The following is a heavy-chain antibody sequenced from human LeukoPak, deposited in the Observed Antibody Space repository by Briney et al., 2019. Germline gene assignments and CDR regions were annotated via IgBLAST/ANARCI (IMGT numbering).Heavy chain of an antibody. Sequence: GGSLRLSCAASGFTFSSYWMHWVRQAPGKGLVWVSRINSDGSSTSYADSVKGRFTISRDNAKTSLYLQMNSLRAEDTAVYYCARGAKIVLMVYAIDYYYGMDVWGQGTTVTVSS. CDR3: ARGAKIVLMVYAIDYYYGMDV. J-gene: IGHJ6*02. CDR2: INSDGSST. CDR1: GFTFSSYW. D-gene: IGHD2-8*01. V-gene: IGHV3-74*01.